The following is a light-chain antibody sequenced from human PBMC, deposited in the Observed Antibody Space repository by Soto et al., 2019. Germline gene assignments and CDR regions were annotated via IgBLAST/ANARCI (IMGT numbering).Light chain of an antibody. V-gene: IGKV3-11*01. CDR2: DAS. J-gene: IGKJ4*01. CDR3: QQHSTWPPLT. CDR1: QSVSSY. Sequence: EIVLTQSPATLSLSPGERATLSCRASQSVSSYLAWYQQKPGQAPRLLIYDASNRATGIPARFSGSGSGTDFTLTISSREPEDFAVYYCQQHSTWPPLTFGGGTKVEIK.